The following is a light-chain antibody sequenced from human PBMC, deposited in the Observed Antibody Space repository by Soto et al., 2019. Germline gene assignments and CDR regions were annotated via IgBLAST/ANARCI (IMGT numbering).Light chain of an antibody. CDR1: SSDVGYYNL. V-gene: IGLV2-23*02. CDR3: CSYAGSSFYV. J-gene: IGLJ1*01. CDR2: DVS. Sequence: QSALTQPASVSGSPGQSITISCTGTSSDVGYYNLVSWYQQHPGKAPKLMIYDVSKRPSGVSDRFSGSKSCNTASLTISGLQAEDEADYYCCSYAGSSFYVFGTGTKLTVL.